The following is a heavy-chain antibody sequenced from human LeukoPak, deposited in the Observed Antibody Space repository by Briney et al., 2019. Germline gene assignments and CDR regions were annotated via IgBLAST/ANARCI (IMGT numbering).Heavy chain of an antibody. CDR3: ARGDYGDYQANFDY. V-gene: IGHV4-59*01. CDR2: IYYSGST. CDR1: GGSFSGYY. J-gene: IGHJ4*02. D-gene: IGHD4-17*01. Sequence: SETLSLTCAVYGGSFSGYYWSWIRQPPGKGLEWIGYIYYSGSTNYNPSLKSRVTISVDTSKNQFSLKLSSVTAADTAVYYCARGDYGDYQANFDYWGQGTLVTVSS.